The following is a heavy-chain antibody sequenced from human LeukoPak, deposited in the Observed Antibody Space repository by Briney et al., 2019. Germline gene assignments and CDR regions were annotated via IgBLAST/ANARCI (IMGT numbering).Heavy chain of an antibody. CDR2: TSSNGGST. V-gene: IGHV3-64*01. CDR1: GFTFSSYA. Sequence: PGGSLRLSCAASGFTFSSYAMHWVRQAPGKGLEYVSATSSNGGSTYYANSVKGRFTISRDNSKNTLYLQMGSLRAEDMAVYYCAREGARDGYKDAFDIWGQGTMVTVSS. CDR3: AREGARDGYKDAFDI. J-gene: IGHJ3*02. D-gene: IGHD5-24*01.